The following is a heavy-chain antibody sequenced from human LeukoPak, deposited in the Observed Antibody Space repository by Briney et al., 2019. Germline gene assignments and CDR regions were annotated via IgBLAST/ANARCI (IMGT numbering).Heavy chain of an antibody. CDR3: ARSQRANTATFQH. J-gene: IGHJ1*01. Sequence: GSLRLSCAASGFTFSSYAMSWVRQPPGKGLEWIGSIYYSGSTYYNPSLKSRVTISVDTSKNQFSLKLSSVTAADTAVYYCARSQRANTATFQHWGQGTLVTVSS. V-gene: IGHV4-39*01. CDR2: IYYSGST. CDR1: GFTFSSYA. D-gene: IGHD5-18*01.